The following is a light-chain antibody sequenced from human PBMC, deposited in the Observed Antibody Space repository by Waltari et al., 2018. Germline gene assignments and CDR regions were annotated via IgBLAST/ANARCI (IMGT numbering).Light chain of an antibody. Sequence: SSELTQPPSVSVSPGQTARITCSGDTLATQFVYWYQQKSGQAPLLVIYKDRERPSGIPDRISGSTSGTTVTLIIREAQAEDEGDYSCQSADTTRGLRFIFGGGTQLTVL. J-gene: IGLJ2*01. CDR1: TLATQF. CDR3: QSADTTRGLRFI. CDR2: KDR. V-gene: IGLV3-25*03.